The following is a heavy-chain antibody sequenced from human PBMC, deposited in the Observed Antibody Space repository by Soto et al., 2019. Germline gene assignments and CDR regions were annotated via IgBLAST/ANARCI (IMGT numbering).Heavy chain of an antibody. V-gene: IGHV3-23*01. J-gene: IGHJ1*01. CDR2: ISGSGYIT. CDR3: VKDDYGVYVGFQH. D-gene: IGHD4-17*01. CDR1: GFTFSGYA. Sequence: EVQLLESGGGLVQPGGSLRLSCAASGFTFSGYAMTWVRQAPGKGLEWVSVISGSGYITYYADFVEGRFTISRDNSRDTLDLQMNSLRAEVTALYYCVKDDYGVYVGFQHWGRGTLVTVSA.